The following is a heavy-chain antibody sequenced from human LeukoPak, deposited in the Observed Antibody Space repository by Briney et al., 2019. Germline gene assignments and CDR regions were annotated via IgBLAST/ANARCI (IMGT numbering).Heavy chain of an antibody. CDR3: ATPYGSGSYHDYGMDG. J-gene: IGHJ6*04. D-gene: IGHD3-10*01. CDR2: IYIGGSK. Sequence: QSGRSVRLSCAASGFTVSINYMSWVRHAPGKGLEWVSVIYIGGSKYYADSVKGRFTISRDNPKNTLYLQMNSLRAEDTAVYYCATPYGSGSYHDYGMDGWGKGTTVTVSS. V-gene: IGHV3-53*01. CDR1: GFTVSINY.